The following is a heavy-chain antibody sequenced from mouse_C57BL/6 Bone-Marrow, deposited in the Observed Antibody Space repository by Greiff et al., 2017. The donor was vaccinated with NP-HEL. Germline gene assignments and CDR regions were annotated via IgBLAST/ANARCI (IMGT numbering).Heavy chain of an antibody. D-gene: IGHD4-1*01. V-gene: IGHV1-76*01. CDR1: GYTFTDYY. CDR3: ARFELGEWFAY. J-gene: IGHJ3*01. CDR2: IYPGSGNT. Sequence: QVQLQQSGAELVRPGASVKLSCKASGYTFTDYYINWVKQRPGQGLEWIARIYPGSGNTYYNEKFKGKATLTAEKSSSTAYMQLSSLTSEDSAVYFCARFELGEWFAYWGQGTLVTVSA.